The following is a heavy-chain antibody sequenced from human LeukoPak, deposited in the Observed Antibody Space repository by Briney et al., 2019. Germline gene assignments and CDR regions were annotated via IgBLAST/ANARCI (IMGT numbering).Heavy chain of an antibody. V-gene: IGHV5-51*01. D-gene: IGHD2-15*01. CDR3: AIHCSGGSCYSGYFDY. CDR2: IYPGDSDT. CDR1: GYSFTSYW. J-gene: IGHJ4*02. Sequence: GESLKISCKGSGYSFTSYWIGWVRQMPGKGLEWMGIIYPGDSDTRYSPSFQGQVTISADKSISTAYLQWSSLKASDTAMYYCAIHCSGGSCYSGYFDYWSQGTLVTVSS.